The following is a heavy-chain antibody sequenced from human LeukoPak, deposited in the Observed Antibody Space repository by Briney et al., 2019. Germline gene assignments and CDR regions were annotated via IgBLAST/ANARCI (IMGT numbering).Heavy chain of an antibody. J-gene: IGHJ4*02. Sequence: GGSLRLSCAASGFTFSNYWMSWVRQAPGTGLEWVANIKQDGSEKYYVDSVKSRFTISRDNAKNSLYLQMNSLIDEDTAVYYCARLGAGSGYYDYWGQGTLVTVSS. CDR2: IKQDGSEK. V-gene: IGHV3-7*01. CDR3: ARLGAGSGYYDY. D-gene: IGHD3-22*01. CDR1: GFTFSNYW.